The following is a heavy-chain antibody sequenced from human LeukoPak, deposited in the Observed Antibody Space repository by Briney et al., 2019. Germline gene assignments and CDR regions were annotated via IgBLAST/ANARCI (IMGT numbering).Heavy chain of an antibody. Sequence: GGSLRLSCAASGFTFSNYGMSWVRQAPGKGLEWVSVLSGSGSTIYYADSVKGRFTISRDNAKNSLYLQMNSLRAEDTAVYYCATDSIAAAGTGYYYYYMDVWGKGTTVTISS. CDR1: GFTFSNYG. D-gene: IGHD6-13*01. J-gene: IGHJ6*03. CDR3: ATDSIAAAGTGYYYYYMDV. CDR2: LSGSGSTI. V-gene: IGHV3-11*01.